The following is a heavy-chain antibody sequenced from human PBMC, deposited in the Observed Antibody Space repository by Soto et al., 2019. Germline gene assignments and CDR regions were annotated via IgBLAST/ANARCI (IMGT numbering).Heavy chain of an antibody. J-gene: IGHJ6*02. D-gene: IGHD3-3*01. CDR1: GGTFSSYA. CDR2: IIPIFGTA. V-gene: IGHV1-69*01. Sequence: QVQLVQSGAEVKKPGSSVKVSCKASGGTFSSYAISWVRQAPGQELEWMGGIIPIFGTANYAQKFQGRVTITADESTSTAYMELSSLRSEDTAVYYCARGEDFLTGYYYYYGMDVWGQGTTVTVSS. CDR3: ARGEDFLTGYYYYYGMDV.